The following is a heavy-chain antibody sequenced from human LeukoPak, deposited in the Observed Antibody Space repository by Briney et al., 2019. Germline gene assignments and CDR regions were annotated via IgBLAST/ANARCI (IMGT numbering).Heavy chain of an antibody. CDR1: GGPISSYY. CDR2: IYTSGGT. D-gene: IGHD3-22*01. J-gene: IGHJ3*02. V-gene: IGHV4-4*07. Sequence: SETLYLTCTGSGGPISSYYWSWIRQPAGKGLEWIGRIYTSGGTNYNPSLTRRVTMSVDTAKDQFSLKLSSVTAADTAVYSSARVREGIGYYSDTRHAFDIWGQGTMVTVSS. CDR3: ARVREGIGYYSDTRHAFDI.